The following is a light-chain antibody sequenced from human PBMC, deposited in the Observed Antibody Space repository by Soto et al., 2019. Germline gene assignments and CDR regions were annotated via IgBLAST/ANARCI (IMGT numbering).Light chain of an antibody. Sequence: QSVLTQPASVSGSPGQSITISCTGTSGDVGGYYYVSWYQQLPGKAPKLMISEVSNRPSGVSNRFSGSKSGNTASLTISGLQAEDEADYYCSSYTSSLYVFGTGTKVTVL. V-gene: IGLV2-14*01. J-gene: IGLJ1*01. CDR3: SSYTSSLYV. CDR2: EVS. CDR1: SGDVGGYYY.